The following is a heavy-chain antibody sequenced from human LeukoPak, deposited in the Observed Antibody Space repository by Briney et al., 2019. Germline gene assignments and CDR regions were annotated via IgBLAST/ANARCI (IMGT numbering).Heavy chain of an antibody. D-gene: IGHD4-17*01. CDR3: ASGDGDYGYYYGMDV. CDR1: GGTFTSYA. CDR2: ISAYNGNT. J-gene: IGHJ6*02. Sequence: ASVKVSCKASGGTFTSYAFSWVRQAPGQGLEWMGWISAYNGNTNYAQKLQGRVTMTTDTSTSTAYMELRSLRSDDTAVYYCASGDGDYGYYYGMDVWGQGTTVTVSS. V-gene: IGHV1-18*01.